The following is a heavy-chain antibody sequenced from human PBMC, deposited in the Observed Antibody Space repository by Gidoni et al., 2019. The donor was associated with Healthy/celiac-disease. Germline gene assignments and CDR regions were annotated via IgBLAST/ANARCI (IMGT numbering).Heavy chain of an antibody. CDR1: GFTFSSDG. D-gene: IGHD4-4*01. V-gene: IGHV3-33*01. J-gene: IGHJ6*02. Sequence: QVQLVESGGGVVQPGRSLRLSCAASGFTFSSDGMHWVRQAPGKGLAWVAVIWYDGSNKYYADSVKGRFTISRDNSKNTLYLQMNSLRAEDTAVYYCARDQHDLQNYYYYYGMDVWGQGTTVTVSS. CDR3: ARDQHDLQNYYYYYGMDV. CDR2: IWYDGSNK.